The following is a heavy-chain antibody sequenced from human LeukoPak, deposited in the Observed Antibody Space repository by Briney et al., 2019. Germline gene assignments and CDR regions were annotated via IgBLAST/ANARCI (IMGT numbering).Heavy chain of an antibody. Sequence: ASVKVSSKGSGYTLTRFGSSWVRQARGQGPERMGWISTYNGDTNYAQKLRRRFTMTSYTSTSTAYMELRSLRSDDTAVYYWARSGQKSHTLTTSLWFGGKPNYYYFGMDVWGQGTTVTVSS. D-gene: IGHD3-10*01. CDR3: ARSGQKSHTLTTSLWFGGKPNYYYFGMDV. CDR1: GYTLTRFG. V-gene: IGHV1-18*01. CDR2: ISTYNGDT. J-gene: IGHJ6*02.